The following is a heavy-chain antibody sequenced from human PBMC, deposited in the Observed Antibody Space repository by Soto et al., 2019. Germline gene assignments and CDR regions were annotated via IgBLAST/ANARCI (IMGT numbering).Heavy chain of an antibody. CDR2: INSDGSST. V-gene: IGHV3-74*01. CDR3: AREMGWGGSDDFDI. CDR1: GFTFSSYW. J-gene: IGHJ3*02. Sequence: GGSLRLSCAASGFTFSSYWMHWVRQAPGKGLVWVSRINSDGSSTSYADSVKGRFTISRDNAKNTLYLQMNSLRAEDTAGYYCAREMGWGGSDDFDIWGQGTMVTVSS. D-gene: IGHD1-26*01.